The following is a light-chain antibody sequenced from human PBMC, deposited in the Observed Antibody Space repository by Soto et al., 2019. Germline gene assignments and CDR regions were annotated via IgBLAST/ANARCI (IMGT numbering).Light chain of an antibody. J-gene: IGKJ1*01. CDR3: QQYSNWPPVT. CDR2: DAS. Sequence: VLTQSPATLSLSPGERATLSCRASQSVRSYLAWYQQKPGQAPRLLIYDASSRAPGIPARFSGSGSGTDFSLTISSLDPEDFAVYYCQQYSNWPPVTFGQGTKVDIK. V-gene: IGKV3-11*01. CDR1: QSVRSY.